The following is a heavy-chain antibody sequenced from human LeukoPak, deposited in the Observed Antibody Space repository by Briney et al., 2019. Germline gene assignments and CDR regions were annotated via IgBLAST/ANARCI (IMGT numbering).Heavy chain of an antibody. CDR1: GFSLSNFW. CDR3: ARGGGSSS. CDR2: IKPDGSAT. Sequence: GGSLRLTCVAPGFSLSNFWMSGVRQAPGKGVERVGNIKPDGSATNYVDSVKGRFTISRDNAQNSLDLQMNSLRAEDTAVYYCARGGGSSSWGQGTLVTVSS. V-gene: IGHV3-7*01. J-gene: IGHJ5*02. D-gene: IGHD6-6*01.